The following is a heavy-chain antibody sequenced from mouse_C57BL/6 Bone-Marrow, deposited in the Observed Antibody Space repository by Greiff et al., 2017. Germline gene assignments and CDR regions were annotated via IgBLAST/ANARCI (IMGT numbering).Heavy chain of an antibody. J-gene: IGHJ1*03. D-gene: IGHD1-1*01. CDR3: ARLITTDWYFDV. CDR1: GYTFTSYW. CDR2: IYPGSGST. Sequence: QVQLQQPGAELVKPGASVKMSCKASGYTFTSYWITWVKQRPGQGLEWIGDIYPGSGSTNYNEKFKSKATLTVDPSSSTAYMQLSSLTSEDSAVXYCARLITTDWYFDVWGTGTTVTVSS. V-gene: IGHV1-55*01.